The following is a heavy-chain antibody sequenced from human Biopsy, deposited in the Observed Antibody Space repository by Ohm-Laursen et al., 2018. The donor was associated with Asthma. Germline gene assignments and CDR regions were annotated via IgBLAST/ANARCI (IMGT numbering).Heavy chain of an antibody. D-gene: IGHD1-26*01. J-gene: IGHJ4*02. CDR3: AKDVFPGWELRRGPDY. CDR1: EFTFSNYG. CDR2: ISFDGSNK. V-gene: IGHV3-30*18. Sequence: SLRLSCTASEFTFSNYGMHWVRQAPGKGLEWLAGISFDGSNKNYTDSVKGRFTISRDNSRNTLHLQMNSLRAEDTAVYYCAKDVFPGWELRRGPDYWGQGTLVTVSS.